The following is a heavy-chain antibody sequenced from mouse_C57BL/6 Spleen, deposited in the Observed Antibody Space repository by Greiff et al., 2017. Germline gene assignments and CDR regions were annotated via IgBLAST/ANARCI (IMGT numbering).Heavy chain of an antibody. CDR3: ARGWLLEYFYV. D-gene: IGHD2-3*01. CDR2: IYPSDSET. V-gene: IGHV1-61*01. CDR1: GYTFTSYW. Sequence: QVQLQQPGAELVRPGSSVKLSCKASGYTFTSYWMDWVKQRPGQGLEWIGNIYPSDSETHYNQKFKDKATLTVDKSSSTAYMQLSSLTSEDSAVYYCARGWLLEYFYVWGTGTTVTVSS. J-gene: IGHJ1*03.